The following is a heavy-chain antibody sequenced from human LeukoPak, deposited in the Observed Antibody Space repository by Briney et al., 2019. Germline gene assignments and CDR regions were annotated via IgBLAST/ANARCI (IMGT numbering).Heavy chain of an antibody. Sequence: GESLKISCNSSGYSFTSYWIAWVRQMPGKGLEWMGIIYPGDSDTRYSPSFQGQVTISADKSISTAYLQWSSLKASDTAIYYCARHPSGYTGSWYSDWGQGTLVTVSS. D-gene: IGHD6-13*01. CDR2: IYPGDSDT. V-gene: IGHV5-51*01. CDR1: GYSFTSYW. J-gene: IGHJ1*01. CDR3: ARHPSGYTGSWYSD.